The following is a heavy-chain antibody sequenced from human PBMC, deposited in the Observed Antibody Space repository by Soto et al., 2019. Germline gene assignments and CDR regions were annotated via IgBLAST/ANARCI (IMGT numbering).Heavy chain of an antibody. Sequence: QVQLVQSGAEVKKPGSSVKVSCKASGGTFSSYAISWVRQAPGQGLEWMGGIIPIFGTANYAQKFQGRVTITPDKSTSTAYMGLGSLRSEDTAVYYCARGDSSSHHFDYWGQGTLVTVSS. CDR2: IIPIFGTA. V-gene: IGHV1-69*06. CDR1: GGTFSSYA. CDR3: ARGDSSSHHFDY. J-gene: IGHJ4*02. D-gene: IGHD6-13*01.